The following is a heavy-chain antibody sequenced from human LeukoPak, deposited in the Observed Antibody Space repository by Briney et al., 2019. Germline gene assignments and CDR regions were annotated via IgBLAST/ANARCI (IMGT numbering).Heavy chain of an antibody. CDR1: GFTLGNAW. V-gene: IGHV3-74*01. J-gene: IGHJ5*02. CDR2: IDSDGTTT. CDR3: ARDRPHNWFDP. D-gene: IGHD1-14*01. Sequence: GGSLRLSCAASGFTLGNAWMHRVRQAPGEGLVWVSRIDSDGTTTIYADSVKGRFTISRDNAKNTVYLQMNSLRVEDTAVYYCARDRPHNWFDPWGQGTLVTVSS.